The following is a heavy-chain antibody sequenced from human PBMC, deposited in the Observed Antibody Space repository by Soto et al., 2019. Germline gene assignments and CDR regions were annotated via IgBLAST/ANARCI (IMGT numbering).Heavy chain of an antibody. J-gene: IGHJ4*02. CDR1: GGSFRGYH. CDR2: INNSGST. D-gene: IGHD6-19*01. V-gene: IGHV4-34*01. Sequence: SETLSLTCAVHGGSFRGYHWTWILQPPGKGLEWVGEINNSGSTNDNPSLKSRVTISRDTSKNQFSLSLSSVTAADTAIYYCARGGYSSGWFRFWGQGILVTVSS. CDR3: ARGGYSSGWFRF.